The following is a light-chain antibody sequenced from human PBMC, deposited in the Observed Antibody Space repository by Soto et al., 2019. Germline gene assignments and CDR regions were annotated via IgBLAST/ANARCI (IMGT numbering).Light chain of an antibody. CDR3: QQRSNWLFT. Sequence: EIVMTQSPATLSVSPGERATLSCRASQSISSNLAWYQQKPGQAPRLLIYGASTRATGIPARFSGSGSGTEFTFTISSLQSEDFAVYYCQQRSNWLFTFGPGTKVDIK. J-gene: IGKJ3*01. V-gene: IGKV3-15*01. CDR1: QSISSN. CDR2: GAS.